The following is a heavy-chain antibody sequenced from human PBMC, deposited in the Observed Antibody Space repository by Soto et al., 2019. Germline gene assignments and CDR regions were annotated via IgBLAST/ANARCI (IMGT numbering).Heavy chain of an antibody. J-gene: IGHJ6*02. D-gene: IGHD1-1*01. CDR3: ARIGPRDGTDYYYCYGMDV. CDR1: GGSFSGYY. Sequence: QVQLQQWGAGLLKPSETLSLTCAVYGGSFSGYYWSWIRQPPGKGLEWIGEINHSGSTNYNPSLKRRVTIAVDTCKNQVSLRLSSVTAAVPAVYYCARIGPRDGTDYYYCYGMDVWGRGTTVTVSS. V-gene: IGHV4-34*01. CDR2: INHSGST.